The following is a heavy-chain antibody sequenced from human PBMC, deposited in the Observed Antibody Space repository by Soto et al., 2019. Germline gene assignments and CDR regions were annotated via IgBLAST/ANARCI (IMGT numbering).Heavy chain of an antibody. D-gene: IGHD5-12*01. V-gene: IGHV4-34*01. CDR2: INHSGST. Sequence: PSETLSLTCAVYGGSFSGYYWSWIRQPPGKGLEWIGEINHSGSTNYNPSLKSRVTIPVDTSKNQFSLKLSSVTAADTAVYYCARGEILSRGYSGYDGGAFDIWGQGTMVTVSS. CDR1: GGSFSGYY. CDR3: ARGEILSRGYSGYDGGAFDI. J-gene: IGHJ3*02.